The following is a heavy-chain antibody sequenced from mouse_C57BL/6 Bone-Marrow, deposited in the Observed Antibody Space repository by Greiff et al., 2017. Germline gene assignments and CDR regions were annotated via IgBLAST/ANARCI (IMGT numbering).Heavy chain of an antibody. D-gene: IGHD2-12*01. V-gene: IGHV5-6*01. CDR1: GFTFSSYG. CDR2: ISSGGSYT. Sequence: EVMLVESGGDLVKPGGSLKLSCAASGFTFSSYGMSWVRQTPGKRLGWVATISSGGSYTYYPDSVKGRFTISRDNAKNTLYLQMSSLKSEDTAMYYCARLRGGSYFDYWGQGTTLTVSS. CDR3: ARLRGGSYFDY. J-gene: IGHJ2*01.